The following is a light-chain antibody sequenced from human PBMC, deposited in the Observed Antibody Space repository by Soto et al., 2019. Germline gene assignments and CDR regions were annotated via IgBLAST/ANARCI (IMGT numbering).Light chain of an antibody. CDR1: QSLTSYK. CDR2: GAS. J-gene: IGKJ1*01. CDR3: LQYDTAPRT. V-gene: IGKV3-20*01. Sequence: EIVLMQSPGTLSLSLGERATLSCRASQSLTSYKLAWYQQKPGQSPRLLIYGASSRAPGIPDRFSGSGSGTDFTFTISRLEPEDYAVHYCLQYDTAPRTFGQGTKVDIK.